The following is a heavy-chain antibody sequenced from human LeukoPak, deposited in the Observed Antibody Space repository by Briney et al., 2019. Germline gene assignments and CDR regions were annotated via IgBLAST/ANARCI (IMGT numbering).Heavy chain of an antibody. J-gene: IGHJ4*02. CDR3: AKDSRVYTSSSPGDYFDF. D-gene: IGHD6-6*01. CDR1: GFTFSDYG. CDR2: ISYDGGIE. Sequence: GGSLRLSCAASGFTFSDYGMHWVRQAPGKGLEWVAVISYDGGIEYYVDSVKGRFTISRDSSKNTLYLQLNSLRPEDTAVYYCAKDSRVYTSSSPGDYFDFWGQGTLITVSS. V-gene: IGHV3-30*18.